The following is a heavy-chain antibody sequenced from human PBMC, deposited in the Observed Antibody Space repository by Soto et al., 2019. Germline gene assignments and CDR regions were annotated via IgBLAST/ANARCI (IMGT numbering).Heavy chain of an antibody. J-gene: IGHJ4*02. CDR1: GYTFTSYY. V-gene: IGHV1-46*01. Sequence: ASVKVSCTASGYTFTSYYMHWVRQAPGQGLEWMGIINPSGGSTSYAQKFQGRVTMTRDTSTSTVYMELSSLRSEDTAVYYCARGLDTAMVSLPFHYFDYWGQGTLVTVSS. CDR2: INPSGGST. D-gene: IGHD5-18*01. CDR3: ARGLDTAMVSLPFHYFDY.